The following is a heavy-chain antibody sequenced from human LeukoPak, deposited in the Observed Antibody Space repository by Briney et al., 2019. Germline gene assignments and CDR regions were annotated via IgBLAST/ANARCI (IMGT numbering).Heavy chain of an antibody. D-gene: IGHD1-26*01. Sequence: GGSLRLSCAASGFTFSTYAMHWVRRAPGKGLEWVAFIAYDGNGKHYADSVKGRFTISRDNSKNILYLQVNSLRVEDTAVYYCARQGSYSGSYFDFWGQGTLVTVSS. CDR2: IAYDGNGK. V-gene: IGHV3-30-3*01. CDR1: GFTFSTYA. J-gene: IGHJ4*02. CDR3: ARQGSYSGSYFDF.